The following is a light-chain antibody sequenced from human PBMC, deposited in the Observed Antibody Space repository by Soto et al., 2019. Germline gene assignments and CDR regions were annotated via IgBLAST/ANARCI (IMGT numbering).Light chain of an antibody. Sequence: QSVLTQPASVSGSPGQSITISCTGTSSDVGSYNLVSWYQQHPGKAPKLVIYEGDKWPSGVSNRFSGSKSGNTASLTISGLQAEDEADYYCCSYAGGSTLVFVGGTKVTVL. J-gene: IGLJ2*01. CDR1: SSDVGSYNL. CDR3: CSYAGGSTLV. CDR2: EGD. V-gene: IGLV2-23*01.